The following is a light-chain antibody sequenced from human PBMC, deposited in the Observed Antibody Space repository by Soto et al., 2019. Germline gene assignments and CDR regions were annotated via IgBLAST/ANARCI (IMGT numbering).Light chain of an antibody. CDR3: TSYTRDTALV. Sequence: QSVLTQPASVSGSPGQSITISCTGTSSDVGTYNYVSWYQHHPGKAPKLIIYEVSNRPSGVSNRFSGSKSGSTASLTISGLQVEDEADYHCTSYTRDTALVFGTGTKLTVL. CDR1: SSDVGTYNY. V-gene: IGLV2-14*01. J-gene: IGLJ1*01. CDR2: EVS.